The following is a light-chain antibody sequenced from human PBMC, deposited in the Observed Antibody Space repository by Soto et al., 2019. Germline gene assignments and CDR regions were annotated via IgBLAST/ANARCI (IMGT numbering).Light chain of an antibody. CDR1: QSVSSN. CDR3: QQRSNWPRAIT. CDR2: DAS. V-gene: IGKV3-11*01. J-gene: IGKJ5*01. Sequence: EIVLTQSPGTLSLSPGERATLSCRASQSVSSNLAWYQQKPGQAPRLLIYDASNRATGIPARFSGSGSGTDFTLTISSLEPEDFAVYYCQQRSNWPRAITFGQGTRLEIK.